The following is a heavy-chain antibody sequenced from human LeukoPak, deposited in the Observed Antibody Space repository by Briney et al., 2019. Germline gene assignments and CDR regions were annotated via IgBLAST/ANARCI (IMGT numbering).Heavy chain of an antibody. CDR3: VHTSFVRFERKGYYFDF. CDR1: EVSLRTGSVG. Sequence: SGPPLVKPTQTLTLTFKFSEVSLRTGSVGGGWVRRPPGKTLDWLAVRFWDEDGQYSRSLKHRVSITKDASKEQVVLTMDNMDAAATGTYYCVHTSFVRFERKGYYFDFWGQGLLVTVSS. J-gene: IGHJ4*02. D-gene: IGHD2-21*01. V-gene: IGHV2-5*02. CDR2: RFWDEDG.